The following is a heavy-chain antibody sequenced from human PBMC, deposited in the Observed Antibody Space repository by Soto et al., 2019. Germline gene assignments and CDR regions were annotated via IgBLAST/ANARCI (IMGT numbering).Heavy chain of an antibody. CDR1: GGSISSSNW. Sequence: SETLSLTCAVSGGSISSSNWWSWVRQPPGKGLEWIGEIYHSGSTNYNPSLKSRVTISVDKSKNQFSLKLSSVTAADTAVYYCARGSGIAAAGISPVDYWGQGTLVTVSS. V-gene: IGHV4-4*02. J-gene: IGHJ4*02. CDR2: IYHSGST. CDR3: ARGSGIAAAGISPVDY. D-gene: IGHD6-13*01.